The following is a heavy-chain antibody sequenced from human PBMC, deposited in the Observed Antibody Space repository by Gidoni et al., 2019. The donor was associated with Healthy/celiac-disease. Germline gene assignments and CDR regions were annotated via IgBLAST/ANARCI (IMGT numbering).Heavy chain of an antibody. Sequence: QVQLQQWGAGLLKPSETLSLTCAVYGGSFSGYYWSWIRQPPGKGLEWIGEINHSGSTNYNPSLKSRVTISVDTSKNQFSLKLSSVTAADTAVYYCARGYQYSSSWYQRPLGFDPWGQGTLVTVSS. D-gene: IGHD6-13*01. J-gene: IGHJ5*02. CDR3: ARGYQYSSSWYQRPLGFDP. V-gene: IGHV4-34*01. CDR1: GGSFSGYY. CDR2: INHSGST.